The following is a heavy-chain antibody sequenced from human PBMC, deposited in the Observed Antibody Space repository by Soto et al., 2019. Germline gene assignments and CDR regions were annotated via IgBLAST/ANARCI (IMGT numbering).Heavy chain of an antibody. CDR2: IKQDGSEK. Sequence: SLRLSCAASGFTFSSYWMSWVRQAPGKGLERVANIKQDGSEKYYVDSVKGRFTISRDNAKNSLYLQMNSLRAEDTAVYNSARDWSLRISIFGLVIIPLLAFDYWGQGTLVNVSS. J-gene: IGHJ4*02. D-gene: IGHD3-3*01. CDR3: ARDWSLRISIFGLVIIPLLAFDY. CDR1: GFTFSSYW. V-gene: IGHV3-7*01.